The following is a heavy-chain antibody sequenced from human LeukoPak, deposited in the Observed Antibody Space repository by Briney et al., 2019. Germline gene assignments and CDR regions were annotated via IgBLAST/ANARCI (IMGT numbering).Heavy chain of an antibody. D-gene: IGHD3-3*01. CDR1: GFTFSRYW. CDR3: ARDRPITVSGVVTLP. Sequence: PGGSLRLSCVASGFTFSRYWMTWVRQAPGKGLEWVANINEDGSERNYVDSVKGRFTISRDNAKKSVYLQMNSLRGDDTAVYHCARDRPITVSGVVTLPWGQGTLVTVSS. CDR2: INEDGSER. J-gene: IGHJ5*02. V-gene: IGHV3-7*01.